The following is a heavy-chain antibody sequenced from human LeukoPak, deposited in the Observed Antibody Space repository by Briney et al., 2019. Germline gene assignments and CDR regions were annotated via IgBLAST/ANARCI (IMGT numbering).Heavy chain of an antibody. J-gene: IGHJ5*02. CDR3: AKDFRVAEELWFGAHWFDP. Sequence: PGGSLRLSCAASGFTFSGYGMHWVRQAPDKGLEWVALISSDGSNRIYADSVKGRFSISRDNSKNTLYLQVNSLRIEDTAVYYCAKDFRVAEELWFGAHWFDPWGQGTLVTVSS. CDR2: ISSDGSNR. V-gene: IGHV3-30*18. D-gene: IGHD3-10*01. CDR1: GFTFSGYG.